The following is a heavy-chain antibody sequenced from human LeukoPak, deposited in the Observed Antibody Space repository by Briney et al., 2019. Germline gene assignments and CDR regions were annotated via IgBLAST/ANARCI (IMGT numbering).Heavy chain of an antibody. CDR3: ARGGDPIVGATQPFDY. V-gene: IGHV3-11*04. D-gene: IGHD1-26*01. J-gene: IGHJ4*02. Sequence: GGSLRLSCAASGFTFSDYYMSWIRQAPGKGLEWVSYISSSGSTIYYADSVKGRFTISRDNSKNTLYLQMNSLRAEDTAVYYCARGGDPIVGATQPFDYWGQGTLVTVSS. CDR1: GFTFSDYY. CDR2: ISSSGSTI.